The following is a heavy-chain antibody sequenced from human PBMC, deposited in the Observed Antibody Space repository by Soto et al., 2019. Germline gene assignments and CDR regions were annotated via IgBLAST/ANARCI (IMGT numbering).Heavy chain of an antibody. J-gene: IGHJ6*02. CDR2: ISGSGGST. CDR3: AKDRVNCSSTSCYIIYYYYGMDV. V-gene: IGHV3-23*01. Sequence: EVQLLESGGGLVQPGGSLRLSCAASGFTFSSYAMSWVRQAPGKGLEWVSAISGSGGSTYYADSVKGRFTISRDNSKNTLYLQMNSLRAEDTAVYYCAKDRVNCSSTSCYIIYYYYGMDVWGQGTTVTVSS. CDR1: GFTFSSYA. D-gene: IGHD2-2*01.